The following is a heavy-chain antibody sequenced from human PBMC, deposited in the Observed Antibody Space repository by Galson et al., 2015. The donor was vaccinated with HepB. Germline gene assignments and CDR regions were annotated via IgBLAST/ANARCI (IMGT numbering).Heavy chain of an antibody. CDR1: GYSFTSYW. CDR3: ARLGRSSGWLYYFDY. CDR2: IYPGDSDT. Sequence: QSGAEVKKPGESLKISCKGSGYSFTSYWIGWVRQMPGKGLEWMGIIYPGDSDTRYSPSFQGQVTISADKSISTAYLQWSSLKASDTAMYYCARLGRSSGWLYYFDYWGQGTLVTVSS. J-gene: IGHJ4*02. D-gene: IGHD6-19*01. V-gene: IGHV5-51*01.